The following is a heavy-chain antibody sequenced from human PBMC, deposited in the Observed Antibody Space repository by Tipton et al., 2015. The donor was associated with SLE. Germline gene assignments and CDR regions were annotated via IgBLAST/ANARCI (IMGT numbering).Heavy chain of an antibody. CDR2: IYYSGST. J-gene: IGHJ4*02. Sequence: TLSLTCTVSGGSISSSSYYWGWILQPPGKGLEWIGSIYYSGSTYYNPSLKSRVTISVDTSKNQFSLKLSSVTAADTAVYYCAGRIAVAGLDYWGQGTLVTVSS. V-gene: IGHV4-39*07. CDR3: AGRIAVAGLDY. CDR1: GGSISSSSYY. D-gene: IGHD6-19*01.